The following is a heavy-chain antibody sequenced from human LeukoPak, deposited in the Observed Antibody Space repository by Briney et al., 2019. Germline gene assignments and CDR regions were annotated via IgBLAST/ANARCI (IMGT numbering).Heavy chain of an antibody. CDR3: AAYPPFGIAARPSTGEVYLDY. CDR1: GYTFTCYY. J-gene: IGHJ4*02. CDR2: INPNSGGT. Sequence: ASVKVSCKASGYTFTCYYMHWVRQAPGQGLEWMGRINPNSGGTNYAQKFQGRVTMTRDTSISTAYMELSRLRSDDTAVYYCAAYPPFGIAARPSTGEVYLDYWGQGTLVTVSS. V-gene: IGHV1-2*06. D-gene: IGHD6-6*01.